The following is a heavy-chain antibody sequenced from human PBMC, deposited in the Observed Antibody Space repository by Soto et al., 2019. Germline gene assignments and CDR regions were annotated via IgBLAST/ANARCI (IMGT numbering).Heavy chain of an antibody. D-gene: IGHD1-26*01. CDR1: GYTFTNFF. CDR3: AREYGGSRVFDY. Sequence: ASVKVSCKTSGYTFTNFFIHWVRQAPGQGLEWMGIINPSADTTNYAQKFQGRVTVTRDTSTSTVYMELRSLRSEDTAVYFCAREYGGSRVFDYWGQGTRVTVSS. V-gene: IGHV1-46*01. CDR2: INPSADTT. J-gene: IGHJ4*02.